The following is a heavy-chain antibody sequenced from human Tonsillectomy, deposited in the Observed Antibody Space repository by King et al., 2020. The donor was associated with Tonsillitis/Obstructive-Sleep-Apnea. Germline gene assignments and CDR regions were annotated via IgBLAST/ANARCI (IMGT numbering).Heavy chain of an antibody. J-gene: IGHJ4*02. CDR3: ARPVGPTPGGYYFDY. Sequence: QLVQSGAEVKKPGESLKISCKGSGYSFTSYWIGWVRQMPGKGLEWMGTIYPGDSDTRYRPSFQGQVTISADKSISTAYMQWSSLKASDTAMYYCARPVGPTPGGYYFDYWGQGTLVTVSS. CDR2: IYPGDSDT. CDR1: GYSFTSYW. V-gene: IGHV5-51*01. D-gene: IGHD1-26*01.